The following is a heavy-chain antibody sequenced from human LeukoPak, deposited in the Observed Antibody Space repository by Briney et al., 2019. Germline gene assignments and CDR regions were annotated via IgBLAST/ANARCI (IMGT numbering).Heavy chain of an antibody. Sequence: GGSLRLSCAASGFTFSSYWMHWVRQAPGKGLVWVSRIKSDGSATSNADSVKGRFTISRDNAKNTLYLQMNSLRAEDTAVYYCARSNSSGWYYFDYWGQGTLVTVSS. CDR3: ARSNSSGWYYFDY. J-gene: IGHJ4*02. D-gene: IGHD6-19*01. CDR1: GFTFSSYW. V-gene: IGHV3-74*01. CDR2: IKSDGSAT.